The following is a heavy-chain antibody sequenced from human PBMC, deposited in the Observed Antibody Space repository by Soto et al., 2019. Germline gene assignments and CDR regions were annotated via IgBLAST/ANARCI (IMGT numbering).Heavy chain of an antibody. Sequence: GGSLRLSCAASGFTFSSYSMNWVRQAPGKGLEWVSTITDNGGDSKYADSVRGRFTISRDNSKKILYLQMSNLRAEDSAVYYCVRGSQDSYPGSRIFDFWGRGTLVTVSS. D-gene: IGHD3-10*01. CDR3: VRGSQDSYPGSRIFDF. CDR2: ITDNGGDS. V-gene: IGHV3-23*01. CDR1: GFTFSSYS. J-gene: IGHJ4*02.